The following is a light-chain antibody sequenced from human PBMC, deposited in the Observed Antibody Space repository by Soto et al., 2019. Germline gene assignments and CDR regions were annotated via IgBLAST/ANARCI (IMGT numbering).Light chain of an antibody. J-gene: IGLJ3*02. Sequence: QSVLTQPPSVSGAPGQRVTISCTGSSSNIGPVYVHWYRQLPGTAPTLLIYGNNYRPSGVPDRFSGSKSGTSASLAIAGLQAEDEADYYCQSYDSSLSGWVFGGGTKLTVL. CDR2: GNN. V-gene: IGLV1-40*01. CDR3: QSYDSSLSGWV. CDR1: SSNIGPVY.